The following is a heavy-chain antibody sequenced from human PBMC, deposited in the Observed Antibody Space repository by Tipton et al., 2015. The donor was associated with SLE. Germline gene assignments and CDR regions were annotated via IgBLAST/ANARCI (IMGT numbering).Heavy chain of an antibody. CDR3: ARDRDLVAMGIGRNYYYYSVDD. J-gene: IGHJ6*03. Sequence: TLSLTCTVSGGSISSGGYYWSWIRQPAGKGLEWIGRIYTSGTTNYNPPLKSRVTISIDTSKNQFSLTLSSVTAADTAVYYCARDRDLVAMGIGRNYYYYSVDDWGKGSMGTVSS. CDR1: GGSISSGGYY. D-gene: IGHD5-12*01. V-gene: IGHV4-61*02. CDR2: IYTSGTT.